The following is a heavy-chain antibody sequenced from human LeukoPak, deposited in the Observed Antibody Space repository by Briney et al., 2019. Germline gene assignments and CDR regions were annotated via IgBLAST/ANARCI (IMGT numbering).Heavy chain of an antibody. V-gene: IGHV3-74*01. CDR1: GFTFTSYW. CDR2: VNSDGSST. CDR3: ARGRYYGMDV. Sequence: PGGSLRLSCAASGFTFTSYWMHWVRQAPGKGLVWVSRVNSDGSSTTYADSVEGRFTISRDNAKNTPYLQMNSLRAEDTAVYYCARGRYYGMDVWGQRTKVTVSS. J-gene: IGHJ6*02.